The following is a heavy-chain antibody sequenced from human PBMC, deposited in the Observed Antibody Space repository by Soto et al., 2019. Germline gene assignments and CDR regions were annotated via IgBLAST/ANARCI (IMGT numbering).Heavy chain of an antibody. J-gene: IGHJ6*02. D-gene: IGHD1-1*01. CDR2: IYYSGST. Sequence: LSLTCTVPGGSISSYYWSWIRQPPGKGLEWIGYIYYSGSTNYNPSLKSRVTISVDTSKNQFSLKLSSVTAADTAVYCCARDGRATGTTRSYYYGMDVWGQGTTVTVSS. CDR3: ARDGRATGTTRSYYYGMDV. V-gene: IGHV4-59*01. CDR1: GGSISSYY.